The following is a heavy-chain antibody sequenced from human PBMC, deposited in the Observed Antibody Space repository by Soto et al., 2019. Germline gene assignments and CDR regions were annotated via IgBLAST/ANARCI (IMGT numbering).Heavy chain of an antibody. J-gene: IGHJ4*02. D-gene: IGHD2-21*02. V-gene: IGHV3-13*01. CDR1: GFTFSSYD. CDR2: IGTAGDT. CDR3: ARAPYCGGDCYYYYFDY. Sequence: EVQLVESGGSLVQPGGSLRLSCAASGFTFSSYDMHWVRQATGKGLEWVSAIGTAGDTYYPGSVKGRFTISRENAKNSLYLQMNSLRAEDTAVYYCARAPYCGGDCYYYYFDYWGQGTLVTVSS.